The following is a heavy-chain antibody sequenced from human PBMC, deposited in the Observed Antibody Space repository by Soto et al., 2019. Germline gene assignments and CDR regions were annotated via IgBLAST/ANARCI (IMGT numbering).Heavy chain of an antibody. CDR1: GGSFSGYY. CDR3: ARVLDRTLGYRIRPKGIFDP. J-gene: IGHJ5*02. D-gene: IGHD5-18*01. CDR2: INHSGST. Sequence: SETLSLTCAVYGGSFSGYYWSWIRQPPGKGLEWIGEINHSGSTNYNPSLKSRVTISVDTSKNQFSLKLSSVTAADTAVYYCARVLDRTLGYRIRPKGIFDPWGQGTLVTVSS. V-gene: IGHV4-34*01.